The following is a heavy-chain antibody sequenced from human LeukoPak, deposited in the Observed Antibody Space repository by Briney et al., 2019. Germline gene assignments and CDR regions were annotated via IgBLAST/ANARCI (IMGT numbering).Heavy chain of an antibody. J-gene: IGHJ6*04. CDR2: INPSGGST. Sequence: ASVKVSCKASGYTSTSYYMHWVRQAPGQGLEWMGIINPSGGSTSYAQKFQGRVTMTRDTSTSTVYMELSSLRSEDTAVYYCARDPGYGSGSYYRSYYGMDVWGKGTTVTVSS. D-gene: IGHD3-10*01. V-gene: IGHV1-46*01. CDR3: ARDPGYGSGSYYRSYYGMDV. CDR1: GYTSTSYY.